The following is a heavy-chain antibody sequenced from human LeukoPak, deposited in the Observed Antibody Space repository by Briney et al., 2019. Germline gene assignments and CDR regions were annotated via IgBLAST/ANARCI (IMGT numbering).Heavy chain of an antibody. CDR2: INPNSGGT. D-gene: IGHD6-13*01. CDR3: ASSAPYSSSWFNV. V-gene: IGHV1-2*02. J-gene: IGHJ6*04. CDR1: GYTFTSYY. Sequence: ASVKVSCKASGYTFTSYYMHWVRQAPGQGLEWMGWINPNSGGTNYAQKFQGRVTMTRDTSISTAYMELSRLRSDDTAVYYCASSAPYSSSWFNVWGKGTTVTVSS.